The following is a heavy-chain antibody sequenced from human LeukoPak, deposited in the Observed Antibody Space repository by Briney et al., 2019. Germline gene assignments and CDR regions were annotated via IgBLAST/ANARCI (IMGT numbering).Heavy chain of an antibody. CDR1: GFTFSSYW. J-gene: IGHJ5*02. V-gene: IGHV3-7*01. D-gene: IGHD6-13*01. CDR2: IKQDGSEK. CDR3: ASEFGGAAAGGAPLDP. Sequence: GGSLRLSCAASGFTFSSYWMSWVRQAPGKGLEWVANIKQDGSEKHYVDSVKGRFTISRDNAKNLLYLQMNSLRVEDTAVYYCASEFGGAAAGGAPLDPWGQGTLVTVSS.